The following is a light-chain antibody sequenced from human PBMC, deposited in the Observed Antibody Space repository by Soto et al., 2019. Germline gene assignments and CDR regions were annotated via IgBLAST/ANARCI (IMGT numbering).Light chain of an antibody. J-gene: IGKJ5*01. Sequence: IVLTQSPGTLSLSPGERATLSCRASQSVSGSYLAWYQQKPGQAPRLLIYGASSRATGIPDRFSGSGSGTDFTLTISRLEPEDFAVYYCQQYGSSATFGQGTRLEIK. CDR2: GAS. CDR3: QQYGSSAT. V-gene: IGKV3-20*01. CDR1: QSVSGSY.